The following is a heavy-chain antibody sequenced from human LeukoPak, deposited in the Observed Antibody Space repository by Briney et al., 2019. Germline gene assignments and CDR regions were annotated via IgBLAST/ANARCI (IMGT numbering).Heavy chain of an antibody. V-gene: IGHV4-34*01. CDR3: ARESADLIRSTPGSGRYGMDV. J-gene: IGHJ6*02. CDR1: GGAFSGYY. D-gene: IGHD3-10*01. CDR2: IHHSGST. Sequence: SETLLLTCAVYGGAFSGYYRSRIRQPPGKGQERIGEIHHSGSTNYNPCLESRVTISVDTSKNQFSLKLTSVTAADTAVYYCARESADLIRSTPGSGRYGMDVWGQGTTVTVSS.